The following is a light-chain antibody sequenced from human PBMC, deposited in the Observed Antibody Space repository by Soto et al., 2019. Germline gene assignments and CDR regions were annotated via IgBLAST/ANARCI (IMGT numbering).Light chain of an antibody. CDR2: DAS. CDR3: QQRSNWPPT. V-gene: IGKV3-11*01. J-gene: IGKJ4*01. CDR1: QRVSSY. Sequence: EIVLTQSPATLSLSPGERATLSCRASQRVSSYLAWYQQKPGQAPRLLIYDASNRATGIPARFSGSGSGTDFTLTISSLEPEDFAVYYRQQRSNWPPTFGGGTKVEIK.